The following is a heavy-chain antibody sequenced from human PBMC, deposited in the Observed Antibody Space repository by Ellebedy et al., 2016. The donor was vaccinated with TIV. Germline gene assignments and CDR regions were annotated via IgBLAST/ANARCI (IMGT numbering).Heavy chain of an antibody. Sequence: GESLKISCKASGYIFTTYWIGWVRQMPGKGLEWMGIIYPGDSDTRYSQSFQGPVTISADKSINTAYLQWSSLKASDNAIYYCARQGLHPYYCYDMDVWGQGTTVTVSS. CDR2: IYPGDSDT. J-gene: IGHJ6*02. D-gene: IGHD5-18*01. CDR3: ARQGLHPYYCYDMDV. V-gene: IGHV5-51*01. CDR1: GYIFTTYW.